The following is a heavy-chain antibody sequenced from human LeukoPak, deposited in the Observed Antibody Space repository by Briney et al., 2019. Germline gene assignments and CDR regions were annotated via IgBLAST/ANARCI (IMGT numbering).Heavy chain of an antibody. CDR1: GYTFTGYY. CDR3: ARGIPSIVGATPFDY. Sequence: GASVKVSCKASGYTFTGYYMHWVRQAPGQGLEWMGWINPNSGGTNYAQKFQGRVTMTRDTSISTAYMELSRLRSDDTAVYYCARGIPSIVGATPFDYWGQGTLVTVSS. V-gene: IGHV1-2*02. D-gene: IGHD1-26*01. J-gene: IGHJ4*02. CDR2: INPNSGGT.